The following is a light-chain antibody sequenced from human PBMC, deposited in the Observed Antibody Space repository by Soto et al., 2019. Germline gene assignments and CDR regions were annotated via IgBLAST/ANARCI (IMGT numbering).Light chain of an antibody. CDR1: QSISSY. V-gene: IGKV1-39*01. CDR2: AAS. CDR3: QQSYSTPRT. J-gene: IGKJ1*01. Sequence: DIQMTQSPSSLSASVGDRVTITCRASQSISSYLNWYQQKPGKAPELLIYAASTLQSGVPSRFSGGVSGTDFTLTISSLQPEDFATYYCQQSYSTPRTFGQGTKVEIK.